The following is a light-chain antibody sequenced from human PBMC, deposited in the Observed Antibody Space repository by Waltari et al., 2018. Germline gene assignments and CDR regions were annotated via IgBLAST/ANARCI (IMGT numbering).Light chain of an antibody. CDR3: AAWHNSRNGWV. CDR2: RDN. V-gene: IGLV1-44*01. CDR1: SSNIGSDS. J-gene: IGLJ3*02. Sequence: QSVLTQPPSASATPGQRVPISCSGGSSNIGSDSVYWYQQLPGTAPKLIIYRDNERPSGVPDRFSGSKSGTSASLAISGLQSEDEADYYCAAWHNSRNGWVFGGGTKLTVL.